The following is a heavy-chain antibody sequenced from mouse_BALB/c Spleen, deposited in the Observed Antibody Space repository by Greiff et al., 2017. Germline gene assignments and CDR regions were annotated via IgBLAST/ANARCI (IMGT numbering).Heavy chain of an antibody. CDR3: ARWYGNPYAMDY. Sequence: QVQLKQPGAELVKPGASVKLSCKASGYTFTSYWMHWVKQRPGQGLEWIGEINPSNGRTNYNEKFKSKATLTVDKSSSTAYMQLSSLTSEDSAVYYCARWYGNPYAMDYWGQGTSVTVSS. CDR1: GYTFTSYW. D-gene: IGHD2-10*02. J-gene: IGHJ4*01. V-gene: IGHV1S81*02. CDR2: INPSNGRT.